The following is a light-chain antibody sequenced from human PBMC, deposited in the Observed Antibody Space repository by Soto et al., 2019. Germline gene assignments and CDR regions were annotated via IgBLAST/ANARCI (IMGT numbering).Light chain of an antibody. CDR1: SGHGNYV. Sequence: QPVLTQSPSASASLGASVKLTCTLSSGHGNYVIAWHQQQPEKGPRYLMKVKSDGSHSQGDGIPDRFSGSSSGAERYLAISSLQSEDESDYYCQTWDTGIVVFGGGTQLTVL. V-gene: IGLV4-69*01. CDR2: VKSDGSH. CDR3: QTWDTGIVV. J-gene: IGLJ2*01.